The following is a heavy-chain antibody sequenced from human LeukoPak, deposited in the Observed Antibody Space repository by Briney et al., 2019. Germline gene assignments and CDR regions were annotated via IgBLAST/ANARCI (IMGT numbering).Heavy chain of an antibody. J-gene: IGHJ4*02. CDR2: IYHSEST. CDR1: GYSFSSGYY. CDR3: ARHHGYSSSSHYFDY. D-gene: IGHD6-6*01. Sequence: SETLSLTCAVSGYSFSSGYYWGWIRQPPGKGLEWIGSIYHSESTYYNPSLKSRVTISVDTSKNQFSLKLSSVTAADTAVYYCARHHGYSSSSHYFDYWGQGTLVTVSS. V-gene: IGHV4-38-2*01.